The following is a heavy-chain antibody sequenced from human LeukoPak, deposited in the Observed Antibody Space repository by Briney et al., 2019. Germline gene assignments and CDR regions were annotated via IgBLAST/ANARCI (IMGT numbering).Heavy chain of an antibody. CDR2: ISTTGGST. D-gene: IGHD2-2*02. CDR1: GFTFSNYA. Sequence: PGGSPRLSCAASGFTFSNYAMSWVRQAPGKGLEWVSVISTTGGSTDNADSVKGRFTISRDNSKSTLYLQMNSLRAEDTAVYYCAKKDCSTTSCYKAFDSWGQGTLVTVSS. J-gene: IGHJ4*02. CDR3: AKKDCSTTSCYKAFDS. V-gene: IGHV3-23*01.